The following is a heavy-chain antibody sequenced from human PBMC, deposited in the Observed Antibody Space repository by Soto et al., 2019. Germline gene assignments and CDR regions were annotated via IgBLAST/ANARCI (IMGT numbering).Heavy chain of an antibody. V-gene: IGHV1-69*01. CDR2: IIPIFGTA. CDR3: ARDSSEECLRGYYYYRMDV. CDR1: GGTFSSYA. J-gene: IGHJ6*02. Sequence: QVQLVQSGAEVKKPGSSVKVSCKASGGTFSSYAISWVRQAPGRGLECMGGIIPIFGTANYAQKFQGRLMITADESTSTAYMELSSLRSEDTAVYYCARDSSEECLRGYYYYRMDVWGQGTTVTVPS. D-gene: IGHD5-12*01.